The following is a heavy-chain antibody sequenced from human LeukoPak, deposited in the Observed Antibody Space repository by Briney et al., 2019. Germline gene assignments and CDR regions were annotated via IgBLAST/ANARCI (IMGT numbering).Heavy chain of an antibody. V-gene: IGHV1-2*02. J-gene: IGHJ4*02. D-gene: IGHD3-10*01. CDR3: ARVEVLWFGELSHFDY. CDR2: INPNSGGT. CDR1: GYTFTGYY. Sequence: ASVKVSCKASGYTFTGYYMHWVRQAPGQGLEWMGWINPNSGGTNYAQKFQGRVTMTRDTSISTAYMELSRLRSDDTAVYYCARVEVLWFGELSHFDYWGQGTLVTVPS.